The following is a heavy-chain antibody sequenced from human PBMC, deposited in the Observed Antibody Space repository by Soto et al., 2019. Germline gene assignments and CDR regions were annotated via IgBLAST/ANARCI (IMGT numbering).Heavy chain of an antibody. CDR3: ASLYSYGYAIGYYYYMDV. V-gene: IGHV4-39*01. Sequence: SETLSLTCTVSGGSISSSSYYWGWIRQPPGKGLEWIGSIYYSGSTYYNPSLKSRVTISVETSKNQFSLKLSSVTAADTAVYYCASLYSYGYAIGYYYYMDVWGKGTTVTVSS. J-gene: IGHJ6*03. CDR2: IYYSGST. D-gene: IGHD5-18*01. CDR1: GGSISSSSYY.